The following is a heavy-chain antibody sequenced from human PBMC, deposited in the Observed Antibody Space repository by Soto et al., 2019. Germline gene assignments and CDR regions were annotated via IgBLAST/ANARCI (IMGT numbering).Heavy chain of an antibody. CDR1: GGSISSGGYS. CDR3: ARDYYGMDV. J-gene: IGHJ6*02. V-gene: IGHV4-30-2*06. Sequence: QLQLQESGSGLVKPSQTLSLTCTVSGGSISSGGYSWTWIRQSPGKGLEWIGYTYQSGSAFYNPSLKSRVNISVDRSNNQFSLNLTSVTAADPAVYYWARDYYGMDVWGPGTTVTVSS. CDR2: TYQSGSA.